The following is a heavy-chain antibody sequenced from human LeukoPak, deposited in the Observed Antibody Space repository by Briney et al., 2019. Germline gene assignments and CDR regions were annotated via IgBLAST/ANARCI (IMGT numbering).Heavy chain of an antibody. CDR1: GLTFSSYE. Sequence: GRSLRLSCAASGLTFSSYEMNCVRQPPGKGLEWVSYISSSGSTIYYADSVKGRFTISRDNAMNSLYLQMNSLRAEDTAVYYCARASAYGAYFDYWGQGTLVTVSS. CDR2: ISSSGSTI. J-gene: IGHJ4*02. D-gene: IGHD4-17*01. CDR3: ARASAYGAYFDY. V-gene: IGHV3-48*03.